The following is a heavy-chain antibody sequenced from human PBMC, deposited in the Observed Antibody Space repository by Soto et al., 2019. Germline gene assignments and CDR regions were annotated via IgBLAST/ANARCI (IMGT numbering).Heavy chain of an antibody. CDR3: AKDRYYYDSSGLIDY. J-gene: IGHJ4*02. D-gene: IGHD3-22*01. V-gene: IGHV3-30*18. CDR1: GFTFSSYG. Sequence: GGSLRLSCAASGFTFSSYGMHWVRQAPGKGLEWVAVISYDGSNKYYADSVKGRFTISRDNSKNTLYLQMNSLRAEDTAVYYCAKDRYYYDSSGLIDYWGQGTLVTVSS. CDR2: ISYDGSNK.